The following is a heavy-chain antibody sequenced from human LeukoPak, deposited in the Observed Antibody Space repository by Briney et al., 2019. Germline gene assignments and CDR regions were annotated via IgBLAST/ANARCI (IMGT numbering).Heavy chain of an antibody. Sequence: TETLSLTCAVYGGSFSGYYWSWIRQPPGKGLEWIGEINHSGSTNYNPSLKSRVTISVDTSKNQFSLKLSSVTAADTAVYYCARGLLVTIFGVVIRYYFDYWGQGTLVTVSS. J-gene: IGHJ4*02. D-gene: IGHD3-3*01. V-gene: IGHV4-34*01. CDR2: INHSGST. CDR1: GGSFSGYY. CDR3: ARGLLVTIFGVVIRYYFDY.